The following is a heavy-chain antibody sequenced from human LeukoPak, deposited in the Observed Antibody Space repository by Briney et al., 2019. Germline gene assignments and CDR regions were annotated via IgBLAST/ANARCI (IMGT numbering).Heavy chain of an antibody. Sequence: SETLSLTCTVSGDSISSYYWSWIRQPPGKGLEWIGYVYYSGSTNYNPSLKSRVTMSVDTSKNQFSLRLSSVTAADTAVYYCATDRTGGNWFDPWGQGTLVTVSS. D-gene: IGHD3/OR15-3a*01. V-gene: IGHV4-59*01. J-gene: IGHJ5*02. CDR1: GDSISSYY. CDR2: VYYSGST. CDR3: ATDRTGGNWFDP.